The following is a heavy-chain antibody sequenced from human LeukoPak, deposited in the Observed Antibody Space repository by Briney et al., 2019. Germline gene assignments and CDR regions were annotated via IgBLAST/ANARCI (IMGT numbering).Heavy chain of an antibody. CDR2: IKHDGSEK. V-gene: IGHV3-7*03. CDR1: RFTFSSYW. Sequence: RPGGSLRLSCAASRFTFSSYWMSWVRQAPGKGLEWVANIKHDGSEKYSVDSVKGRFTISRDNAKNSLYLQMNSLRAEDTAVYYCARDLAGGSYRTLYYYGMDVWGQGTTVTVSS. J-gene: IGHJ6*02. D-gene: IGHD1-26*01. CDR3: ARDLAGGSYRTLYYYGMDV.